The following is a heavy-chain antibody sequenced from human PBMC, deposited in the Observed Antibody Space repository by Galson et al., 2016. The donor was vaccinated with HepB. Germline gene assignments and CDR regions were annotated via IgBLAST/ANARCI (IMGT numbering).Heavy chain of an antibody. V-gene: IGHV4-59*12. CDR2: ISHSGTT. CDR1: GGSIRPYF. D-gene: IGHD1-1*01. CDR3: ARDWKY. J-gene: IGHJ4*02. Sequence: SETLSLTCVVSGGSIRPYFWSWNRQPSGKGLEWIGYISHSGTTSYNPSLKNRVTMSIDPSNNQFSLRLTSMTAADTAIYYCARDWKYWGQGIQVTVSS.